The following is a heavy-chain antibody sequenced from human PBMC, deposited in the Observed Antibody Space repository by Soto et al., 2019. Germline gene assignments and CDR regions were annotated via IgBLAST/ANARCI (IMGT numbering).Heavy chain of an antibody. Sequence: PSETLSLTCTVSGGSISSYYWSWIRQPPGKGLEWIGYIYYSGSTYYNPSLKSRVTISVDTSKNQFSLKLSSVTAADTAVYYCARERNYDSSGYSYYYGMDVWGQGTTVTVSS. CDR2: IYYSGST. CDR3: ARERNYDSSGYSYYYGMDV. D-gene: IGHD3-22*01. V-gene: IGHV4-59*12. J-gene: IGHJ6*02. CDR1: GGSISSYY.